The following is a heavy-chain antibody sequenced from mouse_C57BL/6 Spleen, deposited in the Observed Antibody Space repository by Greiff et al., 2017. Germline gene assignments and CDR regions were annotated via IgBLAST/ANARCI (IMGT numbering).Heavy chain of an antibody. D-gene: IGHD2-3*01. V-gene: IGHV10-1*01. CDR2: IRSKSNNYAT. Sequence: EVKLVESGGGLVQPKGSLKLSCAASGFSFNTYAMNWVRQAPGKGLEWVARIRSKSNNYATYYADSVKDRFTITRDDSESMLYLQMNNLKTEDTAMYYCVRQSGYYPNYYAMDYWGQGTSVTVSS. CDR1: GFSFNTYA. J-gene: IGHJ4*01. CDR3: VRQSGYYPNYYAMDY.